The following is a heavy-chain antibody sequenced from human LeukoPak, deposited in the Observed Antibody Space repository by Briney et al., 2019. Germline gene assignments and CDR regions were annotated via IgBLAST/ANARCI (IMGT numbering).Heavy chain of an antibody. D-gene: IGHD6-6*01. CDR3: ARENSEYSSSVLTFRHFDY. CDR2: IYTSGST. J-gene: IGHJ4*02. Sequence: SETLSLTCTVSGGSISSYYWSWIRQPAGKGLEWIGRIYTSGSTNYNPSLKSRLSISIDTSKNQFSLKLMSVTAADTAVYYCARENSEYSSSVLTFRHFDYWGQGTLVTVSS. CDR1: GGSISSYY. V-gene: IGHV4-4*07.